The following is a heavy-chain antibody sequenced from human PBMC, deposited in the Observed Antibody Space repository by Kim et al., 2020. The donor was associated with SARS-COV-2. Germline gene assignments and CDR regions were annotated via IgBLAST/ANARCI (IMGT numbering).Heavy chain of an antibody. D-gene: IGHD3-10*01. CDR2: ISAYNGNT. V-gene: IGHV1-18*04. CDR1: GYTFTSYD. CDR3: ARDRYGSGSQIYYYYGMDV. J-gene: IGHJ6*02. Sequence: ASVKVSCKASGYTFTSYDISWMRQAPGQGLEWMGWISAYNGNTNYPQKLQGRVTMTTDTSTSTAYMELRNLRSDDTAVYYCARDRYGSGSQIYYYYGMDVWGQGTTVTVSS.